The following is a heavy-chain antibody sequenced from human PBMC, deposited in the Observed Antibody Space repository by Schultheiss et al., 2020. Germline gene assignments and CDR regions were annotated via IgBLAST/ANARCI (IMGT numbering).Heavy chain of an antibody. J-gene: IGHJ6*03. D-gene: IGHD2-2*03. V-gene: IGHV4-34*01. CDR2: INHSGST. CDR1: GGSFSGYY. Sequence: SETLSLTCAVYGGSFSGYYWSWIRQPPGKGLEWIGEINHSGSTNYNPSLKSRVTISVDTSKNQFSLKLSSVTAADTAVYYCARGRVGIVVVPAVARHYYYYMDVWGKGTTVTVSS. CDR3: ARGRVGIVVVPAVARHYYYYMDV.